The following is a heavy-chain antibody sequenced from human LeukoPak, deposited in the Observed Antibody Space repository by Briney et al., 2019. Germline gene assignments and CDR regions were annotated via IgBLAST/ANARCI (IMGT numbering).Heavy chain of an antibody. V-gene: IGHV1-69*05. CDR1: GGTFTSQA. CDR2: IIPISGTA. J-gene: IGHJ6*03. Sequence: GASVTVSSTASGGTFTSQAIAWVRQAPGQGPEWMGGIIPISGTANYAQKFQGRVTITTDESTSTAYLELSSLASDDTAVYYCARDRGSSSPLGDYYYYIDVWGKGTTVTVSS. D-gene: IGHD6-6*01. CDR3: ARDRGSSSPLGDYYYYIDV.